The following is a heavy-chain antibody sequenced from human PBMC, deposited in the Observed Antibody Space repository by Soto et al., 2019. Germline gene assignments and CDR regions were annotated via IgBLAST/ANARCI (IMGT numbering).Heavy chain of an antibody. CDR3: ARDLVAFDEYYYDSSGGY. V-gene: IGHV3-30-3*01. Sequence: GGSLRLSCAASGFTFSSYAMHWVRQAPGKGLEWVAVISYDGSNKYYADSVKGRFTISRDNSKNTLYLQMNSLRAEDTAVYYCARDLVAFDEYYYDSSGGYWGQGTLVTVSS. J-gene: IGHJ4*02. D-gene: IGHD3-22*01. CDR1: GFTFSSYA. CDR2: ISYDGSNK.